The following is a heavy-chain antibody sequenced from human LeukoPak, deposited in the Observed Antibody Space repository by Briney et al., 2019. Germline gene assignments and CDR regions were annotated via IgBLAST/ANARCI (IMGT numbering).Heavy chain of an antibody. CDR3: ARPSGELFPEYYFDY. V-gene: IGHV1-3*01. J-gene: IGHJ4*02. D-gene: IGHD3-10*01. CDR2: INAGNGNT. CDR1: GYTFTIYA. Sequence: ASVKVSCKASGYTFTIYAMHWVRQAPGQRLEWVGLINAGNGNTKYSQKFQGRVTITRDTSASTAYLELSSLRAEDTAVYYCARPSGELFPEYYFDYWGQGTLVTVSS.